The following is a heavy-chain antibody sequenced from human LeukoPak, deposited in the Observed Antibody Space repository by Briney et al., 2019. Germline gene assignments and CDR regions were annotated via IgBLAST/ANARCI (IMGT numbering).Heavy chain of an antibody. CDR2: ISSSGSTI. J-gene: IGHJ4*02. D-gene: IGHD3-10*02. CDR1: GFTFSDYN. V-gene: IGHV3-11*04. Sequence: PGGSLRLSCAASGFTFSDYNMSWIRQAPGKGLEWDSYISSSGSTIYYADSVKGRFTISRDNAKNSLYLQMNSLRAEDTAVYYCATSMLFTAPRVGGVTSNYWGQRTLVTASS. CDR3: ATSMLFTAPRVGGVTSNY.